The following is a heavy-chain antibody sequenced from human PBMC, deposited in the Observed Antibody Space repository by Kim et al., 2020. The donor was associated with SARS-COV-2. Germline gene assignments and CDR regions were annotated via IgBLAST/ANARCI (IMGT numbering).Heavy chain of an antibody. V-gene: IGHV4-39*01. CDR1: GDSISSSDYY. CDR3: ARVLVSSGWRGHAFDI. Sequence: SETLSLTCIVSGDSISSSDYYCGWIRQHPGKELEWIGNIYYIWSTYYSPSLQSRVTISVDTSKNQFSLSLSSVTAADTAVYYCARVLVSSGWRGHAFDIWGQGAMVTVSS. CDR2: IYYIWST. J-gene: IGHJ3*02. D-gene: IGHD6-25*01.